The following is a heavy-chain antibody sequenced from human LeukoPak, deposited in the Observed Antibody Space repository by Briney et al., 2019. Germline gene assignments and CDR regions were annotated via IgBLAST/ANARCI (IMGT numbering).Heavy chain of an antibody. Sequence: SETLSLTCAVYGGSFSGYYWSWIRQPPGKGLEWIGEINHSGSTNYNPSLKSRLTISVDTSKNQFSLKLSSVTAADTAVYYCARGPIYGSFDYWGQGTLVTVSS. CDR1: GGSFSGYY. CDR2: INHSGST. CDR3: ARGPIYGSFDY. J-gene: IGHJ4*02. V-gene: IGHV4-34*01. D-gene: IGHD3-10*01.